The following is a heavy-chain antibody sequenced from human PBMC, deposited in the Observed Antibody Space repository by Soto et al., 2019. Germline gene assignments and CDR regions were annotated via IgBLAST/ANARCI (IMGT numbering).Heavy chain of an antibody. CDR2: IYYSGST. J-gene: IGHJ4*02. Sequence: SETLSLTCTVSGGSVSSGSYYWSWIRQSPGKGLEWIGYIYYSGSTNYNPSLKSRVTISVDTSKNQFSLKLSSVTAADTAVYYCARILFDYFDYWGQGTLVTVSS. CDR1: GGSVSSGSYY. D-gene: IGHD2-21*01. V-gene: IGHV4-61*01. CDR3: ARILFDYFDY.